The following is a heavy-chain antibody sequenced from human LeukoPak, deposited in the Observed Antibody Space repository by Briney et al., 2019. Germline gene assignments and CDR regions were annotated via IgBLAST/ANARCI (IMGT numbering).Heavy chain of an antibody. CDR2: IYYSGST. V-gene: IGHV4-31*03. D-gene: IGHD3-10*01. CDR3: ARDRSYYGSVTYYFDY. J-gene: IGHJ4*02. CDR1: GGSISSGGYY. Sequence: SETLSLTCTVSGGSISSGGYYWSWIRQHPGKGLEWIGNIYYSGSTYYNPSLKSRVTISVDTSKNQFSLKLSSVTAADTAVYYCARDRSYYGSVTYYFDYWGQGTLVTVSS.